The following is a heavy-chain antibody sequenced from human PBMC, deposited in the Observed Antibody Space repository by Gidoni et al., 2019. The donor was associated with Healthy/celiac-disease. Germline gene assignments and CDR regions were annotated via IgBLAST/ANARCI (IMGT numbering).Heavy chain of an antibody. D-gene: IGHD6-13*01. CDR2: IYYSGST. V-gene: IGHV4-39*07. Sequence: QLQLQESGPGLVKPSETLSLTCTLSGGSISSSSYYWGWIRQPPGKGLEWIGSIYYSGSTYYNPSLKSRVTISVDTSKNQFSLKLSSVTAADTAVYYCARDLGGIAAPFDPWGQGTLVTVSS. CDR1: GGSISSSSYY. CDR3: ARDLGGIAAPFDP. J-gene: IGHJ5*02.